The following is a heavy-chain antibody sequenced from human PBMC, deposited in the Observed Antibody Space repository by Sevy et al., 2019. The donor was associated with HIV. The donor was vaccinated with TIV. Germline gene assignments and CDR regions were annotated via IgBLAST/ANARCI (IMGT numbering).Heavy chain of an antibody. Sequence: ASVKVSCKASGGTFSSYAISWVRQAPGQGLEWMGGIIPIFGTANYEQKFQGRVTITADESTSTAYMELRSLRSKDTAVYYCARDTFGGYYYYYGMDVWGQGTTVTVSS. CDR1: GGTFSSYA. D-gene: IGHD3-16*01. CDR3: ARDTFGGYYYYYGMDV. CDR2: IIPIFGTA. V-gene: IGHV1-69*13. J-gene: IGHJ6*02.